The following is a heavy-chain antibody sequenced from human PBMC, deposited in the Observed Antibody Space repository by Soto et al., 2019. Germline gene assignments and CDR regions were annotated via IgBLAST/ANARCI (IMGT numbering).Heavy chain of an antibody. CDR3: ARDPRRDIVVVPAAIIYYYYGMDV. Sequence: QVQLQESGPGLVKPSGTLSLTCAVSGGSISSSNWWSWVRQPPGKGLEWIGEIYHSGSTNYNPSLKSRVTISVDKSKNQFSLKLSSVTAADTAVYYCARDPRRDIVVVPAAIIYYYYGMDVWGQGTTVTVSS. CDR1: GGSISSSNW. D-gene: IGHD2-2*01. V-gene: IGHV4-4*02. J-gene: IGHJ6*02. CDR2: IYHSGST.